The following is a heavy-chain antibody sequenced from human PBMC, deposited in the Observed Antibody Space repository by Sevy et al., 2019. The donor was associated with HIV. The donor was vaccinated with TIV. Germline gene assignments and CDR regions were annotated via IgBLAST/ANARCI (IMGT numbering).Heavy chain of an antibody. D-gene: IGHD6-13*01. CDR2: IKQDGSEK. CDR3: ARGKVAAAGTGVY. CDR1: GFTFSSYW. V-gene: IGHV3-7*01. J-gene: IGHJ4*02. Sequence: GGCLRLSCAASGFTFSSYWMSWVRQAPGKGLEWVANIKQDGSEKYYVDSVKGRFTISRDNAKNSLYLQMNSLRAEDTAVYYCARGKVAAAGTGVYWGQGTLVTVSS.